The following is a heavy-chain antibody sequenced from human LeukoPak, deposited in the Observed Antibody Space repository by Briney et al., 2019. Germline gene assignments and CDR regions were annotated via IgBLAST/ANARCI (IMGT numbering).Heavy chain of an antibody. D-gene: IGHD3-22*01. CDR1: GGSISSSNW. Sequence: SETLSLTCTVSGGSISSSNWWSWVRQPPGKGLEWIGEIYHSGSTNYNPSLKSRVTISVDKSKNQFSLKLSSVTAADTAVYYCARGLEEGDYYDSSGYYFDYWGQGTLVTVSS. CDR2: IYHSGST. V-gene: IGHV4-4*02. CDR3: ARGLEEGDYYDSSGYYFDY. J-gene: IGHJ4*02.